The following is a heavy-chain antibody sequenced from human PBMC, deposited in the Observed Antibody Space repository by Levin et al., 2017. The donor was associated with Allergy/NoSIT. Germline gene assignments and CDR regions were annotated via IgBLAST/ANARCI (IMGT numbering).Heavy chain of an antibody. CDR2: IIPILGIA. J-gene: IGHJ5*02. CDR3: ARALPMYSSGMNWFDP. Sequence: SVKVSCKASGGTFSSYTISWVRQAPGQGLEWMGRIIPILGIANYAQKFQGRVTITADKSTSTAYMELSSLRSEDTAVYYCARALPMYSSGMNWFDPWGQGTLVTVSS. CDR1: GGTFSSYT. V-gene: IGHV1-69*02. D-gene: IGHD6-19*01.